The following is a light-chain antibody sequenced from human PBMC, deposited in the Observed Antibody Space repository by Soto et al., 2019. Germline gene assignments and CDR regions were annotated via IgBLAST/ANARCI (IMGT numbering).Light chain of an antibody. CDR3: SSYTSSSTLV. V-gene: IGLV2-14*01. CDR2: DVN. Sequence: QSVLTQPASVSGSPGQSITISCTGTSSDVGGYDYVSWYQQHPGKAPQLMICDVNNRPSGVSNRFSGSKSGNTASLTISGLQAEDEADYYCSSYTSSSTLVFGTGTKLTVL. CDR1: SSDVGGYDY. J-gene: IGLJ1*01.